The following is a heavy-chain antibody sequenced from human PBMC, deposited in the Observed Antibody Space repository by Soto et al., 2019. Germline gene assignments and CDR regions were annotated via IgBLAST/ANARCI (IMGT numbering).Heavy chain of an antibody. CDR3: AGSSTAARQDYYYYMDV. J-gene: IGHJ6*03. CDR1: GGSISSYY. CDR2: IYYSGST. D-gene: IGHD6-6*01. Sequence: SETLSLTCTVSGGSISSYYWSWIRQPPGKGLEWIGYIYYSGSTRYDPSLKSRVAISVDTSKNQFSLRLSSVTAADTAVYYCAGSSTAARQDYYYYMDVWGKGTTVTVSS. V-gene: IGHV4-59*08.